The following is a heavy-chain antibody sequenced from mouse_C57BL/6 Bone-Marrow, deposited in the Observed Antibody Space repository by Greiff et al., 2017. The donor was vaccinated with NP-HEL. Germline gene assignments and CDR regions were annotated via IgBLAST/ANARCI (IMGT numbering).Heavy chain of an antibody. J-gene: IGHJ4*01. CDR1: GFTFSDFY. D-gene: IGHD1-1*01. CDR2: SRNKANDYTT. CDR3: ARDGYGKGGYYAMDY. V-gene: IGHV7-1*01. Sequence: EVKVVESGGGLVQSGRSLRLSCATSGFTFSDFYMEWVRQAPGKGLEWIAASRNKANDYTTEYSASVKGRFIVSRDTSQSILYLQMNALRAEDTAMYYCARDGYGKGGYYAMDYWGQGTSVTVSS.